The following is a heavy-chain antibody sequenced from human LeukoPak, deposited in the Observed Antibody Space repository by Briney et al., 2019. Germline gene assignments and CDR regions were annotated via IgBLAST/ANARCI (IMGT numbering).Heavy chain of an antibody. J-gene: IGHJ3*02. CDR2: IHPGRGDT. Sequence: ASVKVSCQALGYTFTDHYFHWLRQAPGQGIEWMGWIHPGRGDTNIAQKFQGRVSLTRDMSISTAYMELSRLTSDDTAVYYCARDPPIGGADVFDIWGQGTMVTVSS. CDR3: ARDPPIGGADVFDI. V-gene: IGHV1-2*02. CDR1: GYTFTDHY. D-gene: IGHD3-10*01.